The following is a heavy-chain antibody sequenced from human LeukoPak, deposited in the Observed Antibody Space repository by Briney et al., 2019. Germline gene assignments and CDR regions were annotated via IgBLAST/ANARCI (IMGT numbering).Heavy chain of an antibody. CDR2: ISGSGGST. Sequence: GGTLRLSCAASGFTFSSYGMSWVRQAPGKGLEWVSAISGSGGSTYYADSVKGRFTISRDNSKNTLYLQMNSLRAEDTAVYYCAKNPHIVGATHGIDYWGQGTLVTVSS. CDR1: GFTFSSYG. J-gene: IGHJ4*02. CDR3: AKNPHIVGATHGIDY. V-gene: IGHV3-23*01. D-gene: IGHD1-26*01.